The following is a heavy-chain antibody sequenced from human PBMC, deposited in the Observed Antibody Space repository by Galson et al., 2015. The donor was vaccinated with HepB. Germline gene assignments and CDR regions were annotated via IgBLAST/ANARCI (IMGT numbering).Heavy chain of an antibody. V-gene: IGHV3-7*01. Sequence: SLRLSCAGSGFTFSNYWMTWFRQAPGKGLEWVATIKQDGSAKYYLDSVKDRFTISRDNAESSMYMQMNSLRVEDTAIYYYAGDTGWAFGHWGQGTLVTVSS. CDR1: GFTFSNYW. CDR2: IKQDGSAK. J-gene: IGHJ4*02. CDR3: AGDTGWAFGH. D-gene: IGHD6-19*01.